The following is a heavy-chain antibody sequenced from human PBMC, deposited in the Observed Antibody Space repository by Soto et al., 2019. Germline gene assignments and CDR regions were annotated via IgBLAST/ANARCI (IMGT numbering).Heavy chain of an antibody. CDR3: AREYIGGCRSYAL. J-gene: IGHJ4*02. V-gene: IGHV1-46*03. CDR2: ISPAGEST. D-gene: IGHD3-16*01. Sequence: ASVKVSCKASGYTFSSYYMHWVRQAPGQGLEWMAIISPAGESTIYAQRFQGRLTVTRDTSASTLFMELRSLTSVDSAVYYCAREYIGGCRSYALWGQGTLVTVSS. CDR1: GYTFSSYY.